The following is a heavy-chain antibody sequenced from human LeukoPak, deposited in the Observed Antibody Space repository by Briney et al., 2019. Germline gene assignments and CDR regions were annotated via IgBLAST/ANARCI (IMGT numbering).Heavy chain of an antibody. CDR2: FYYSGRT. Sequence: SETLSLTSTVSSGSISSSSYFWGWIRQPPGKGLEWIRSFYYSGRTYYNPSLKSRVTISVDTSKNQFSLMLGAVTAADTAVYYCARQNDYGDSLYYFDYWGQGTLVTVSS. D-gene: IGHD4-17*01. CDR3: ARQNDYGDSLYYFDY. V-gene: IGHV4-39*01. J-gene: IGHJ4*02. CDR1: SGSISSSSYF.